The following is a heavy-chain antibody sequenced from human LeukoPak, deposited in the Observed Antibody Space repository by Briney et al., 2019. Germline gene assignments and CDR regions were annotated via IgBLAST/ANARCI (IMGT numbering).Heavy chain of an antibody. D-gene: IGHD1-26*01. CDR1: GFTFSSYA. CDR3: ARSLKRELLRTYFDY. V-gene: IGHV3-30*03. Sequence: GGSLRLSCAASGFTFSSYAMHWVRQAPGKGLEWVAVISYDGSNKYYADFVKGRFTISRDNSKNTLYLQMNSLRAEDTAVYYCARSLKRELLRTYFDYWGQGTLVTVSS. CDR2: ISYDGSNK. J-gene: IGHJ4*02.